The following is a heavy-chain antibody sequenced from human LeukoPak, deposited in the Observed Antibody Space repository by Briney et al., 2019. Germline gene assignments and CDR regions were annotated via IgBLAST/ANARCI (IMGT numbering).Heavy chain of an antibody. J-gene: IGHJ4*02. CDR1: GFTVSSNY. Sequence: QPGGSLRLSCAASGFTVSSNYMSWVRQAPGKGLEGVSVIYSGGSTYYADSVKGRFTISRDNSKNTLYLQMNSLRAEDTAVYYCARDLNTVTTYYFDYWGQGTLVTVSS. CDR3: ARDLNTVTTYYFDY. CDR2: IYSGGST. D-gene: IGHD4-17*01. V-gene: IGHV3-66*02.